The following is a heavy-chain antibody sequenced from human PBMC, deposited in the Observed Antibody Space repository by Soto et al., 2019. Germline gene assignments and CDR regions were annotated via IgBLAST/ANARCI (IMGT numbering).Heavy chain of an antibody. V-gene: IGHV4-4*07. J-gene: IGHJ5*02. CDR1: GGSISKFY. CDR3: VRDGSKSLRDWFDP. CDR2: VYATGTT. Sequence: SETLSLTCNVSGGSISKFYWAWIRKTAGNGLEWMGRVYATGTTDYNPSLRSRVAMSVDISKKTFSLRLRSVTGADSGVYYCVRDGSKSLRDWFDPWGQGILVTVS.